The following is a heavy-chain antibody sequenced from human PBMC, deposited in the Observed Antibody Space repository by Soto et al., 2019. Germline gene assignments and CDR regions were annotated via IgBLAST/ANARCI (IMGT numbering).Heavy chain of an antibody. CDR3: ARQSALFFDY. V-gene: IGHV4-39*01. J-gene: IGHJ4*02. D-gene: IGHD3-3*01. Sequence: QLQLQESGPGLVKPSETLSLTCTVSGGSISSSSYYWGWIRQPPGKGLEWIGSIYYSGSTYYNPSLMRRLPISVDTSQYPSPMKLSSVTAADPAVYYCARQSALFFDYWGQGTLVTVSS. CDR2: IYYSGST. CDR1: GGSISSSSYY.